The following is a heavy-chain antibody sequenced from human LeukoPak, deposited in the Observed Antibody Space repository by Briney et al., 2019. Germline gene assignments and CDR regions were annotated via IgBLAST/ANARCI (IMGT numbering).Heavy chain of an antibody. J-gene: IGHJ4*02. Sequence: SVTLSLTCTVSGVSISSYYWSWIRQPAGKGLEWIGRIHTSGSTNYNPSLKSRVTMSVDTSKNQFSLKLSSVTAADTAVYYCARDRYYYDSSGYLLFDYWGQGTLVTVSS. CDR1: GVSISSYY. CDR2: IHTSGST. V-gene: IGHV4-4*07. D-gene: IGHD3-22*01. CDR3: ARDRYYYDSSGYLLFDY.